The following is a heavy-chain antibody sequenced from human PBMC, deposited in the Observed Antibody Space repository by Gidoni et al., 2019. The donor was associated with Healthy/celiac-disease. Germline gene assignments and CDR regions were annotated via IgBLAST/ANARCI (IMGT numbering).Heavy chain of an antibody. J-gene: IGHJ4*02. D-gene: IGHD2-15*01. CDR2: INHSGST. V-gene: IGHV4-34*08. CDR3: AVGGNGFGY. CDR1: GGTFSGYY. Sequence: QVQRQQWGAGLLKPSETLSITCAVYGGTFSGYYWSWIRQPPGKGLEWIGEINHSGSTNYNPSLKSRVTISVDTSKNQFSLKLRSVTAADTAVYYCAVGGNGFGYWGQGTLVTVSS.